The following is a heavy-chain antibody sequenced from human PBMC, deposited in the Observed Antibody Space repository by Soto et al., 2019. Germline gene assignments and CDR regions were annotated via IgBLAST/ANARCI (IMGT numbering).Heavy chain of an antibody. CDR3: TTDGLLWFGEPQARYYYGMDV. J-gene: IGHJ6*02. V-gene: IGHV3-15*01. D-gene: IGHD3-10*01. CDR1: GFTFSNAW. CDR2: IKSKTDGGTT. Sequence: EVQLVESGGGLVQPGGSLRLSCAASGFTFSNAWMSWVRQAPGKGLEWVGRIKSKTDGGTTDYAAPVKGRFTISRDDSKNTLYLQMNSLKTEDTAVYYCTTDGLLWFGEPQARYYYGMDVWGQGTTVTVSS.